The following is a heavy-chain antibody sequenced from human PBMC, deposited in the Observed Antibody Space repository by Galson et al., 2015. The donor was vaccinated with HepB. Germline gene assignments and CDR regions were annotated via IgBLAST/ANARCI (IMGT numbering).Heavy chain of an antibody. J-gene: IGHJ5*02. V-gene: IGHV4-59*01. CDR3: ARGPGGVTGTVIDP. Sequence: SETLSLTCTVSGGSISSYYWSWIRQPPGKGLEWIGYIYYSGSTNYNPSLKSRVTISVDTSKNQFSLKLSSVTAADTAVYYCARGPGGVTGTVIDPWGQGTLVTVSS. D-gene: IGHD1-1*01. CDR1: GGSISSYY. CDR2: IYYSGST.